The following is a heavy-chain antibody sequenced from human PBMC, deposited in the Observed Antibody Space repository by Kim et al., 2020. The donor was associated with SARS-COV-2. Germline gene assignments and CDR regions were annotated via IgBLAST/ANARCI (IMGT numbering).Heavy chain of an antibody. CDR3: ARGRITIFGVVTEFDY. V-gene: IGHV4-31*02. J-gene: IGHJ4*02. Sequence: SHKSRVTISVDTSKNQFSLRLSSVTAAGTAVYYCARGRITIFGVVTEFDYWGQGTLVTVSS. D-gene: IGHD3-3*01.